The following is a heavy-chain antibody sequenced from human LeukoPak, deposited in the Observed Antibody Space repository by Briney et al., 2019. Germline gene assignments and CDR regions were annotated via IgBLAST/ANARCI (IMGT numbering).Heavy chain of an antibody. J-gene: IGHJ4*02. CDR3: ASGSAVAAAGDY. Sequence: SETLSLTCTVSGGSISSNYWNWIRQPPGKGLEWIGYIYYSGSTNYNPSLKSRVTISVDTSKSQFCMRLSSVTAADTAVYYCASGSAVAAAGDYWGQGTLVTVSS. D-gene: IGHD6-13*01. CDR1: GGSISSNY. V-gene: IGHV4-59*01. CDR2: IYYSGST.